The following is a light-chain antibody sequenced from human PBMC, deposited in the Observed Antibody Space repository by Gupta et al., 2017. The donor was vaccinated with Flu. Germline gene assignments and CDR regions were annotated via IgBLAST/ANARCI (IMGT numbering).Light chain of an antibody. Sequence: ELTQPASMSVSPGQTATITCSGDALATHHVYWYQQKAGQAPLLVVFQDTERPPGIPDRFSGSTSETTVTLTISSVQAEDEADYYCQSLVTSNSWVFGPGTKLTVL. V-gene: IGLV3-25*02. J-gene: IGLJ3*02. CDR3: QSLVTSNSWV. CDR1: ALATHH. CDR2: QDT.